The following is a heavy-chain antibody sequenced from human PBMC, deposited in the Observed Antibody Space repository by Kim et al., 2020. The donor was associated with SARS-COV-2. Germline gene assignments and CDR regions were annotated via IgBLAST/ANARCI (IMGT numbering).Heavy chain of an antibody. V-gene: IGHV1-69*13. J-gene: IGHJ6*02. Sequence: SVKVSCKASGGTSSSYSFYWVRQAPGQGLEWMGGIIPMYGRANYAQIFQDRVTITADESARTAYMELSSLRSEDTAVYYCVRESYTTTWAEVNYFYNGMDGGGQGSTVIVYS. CDR1: GGTSSSYS. CDR2: IIPMYGRA. D-gene: IGHD6-13*01. CDR3: VRESYTTTWAEVNYFYNGMDG.